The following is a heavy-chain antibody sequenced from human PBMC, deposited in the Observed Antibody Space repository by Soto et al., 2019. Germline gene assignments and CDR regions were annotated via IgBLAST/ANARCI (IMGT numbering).Heavy chain of an antibody. CDR2: INPGDGSR. D-gene: IGHD3-16*01. CDR1: EYTFSTYY. J-gene: IGHJ4*02. CDR3: ARVWGGIYFDF. Sequence: QVQLVQSGAEVKRPGASVKVSCKASEYTFSTYYIHWVRQAPGQGLEWMAVINPGDGSRTYAQKSQSVFTIIWDTSMSTVYMNLGSLASSEAAVYFCARVWGGIYFDFWVQGTQVTVSS. V-gene: IGHV1-46*01.